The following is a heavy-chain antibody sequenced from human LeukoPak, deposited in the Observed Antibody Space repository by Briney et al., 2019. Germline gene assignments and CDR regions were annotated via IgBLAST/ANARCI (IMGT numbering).Heavy chain of an antibody. CDR3: ATPAEYYYDSSGYYRFDY. D-gene: IGHD3-22*01. J-gene: IGHJ4*02. CDR2: ISSSSSTI. V-gene: IGHV3-48*02. CDR1: GFTFSSYS. Sequence: PGGSLRLSCAASGFTFSSYSMNWVRQAPGKGLEWVSYISSSSSTIYYADSVKGRFTISRDNAKNSLYLQMNSLRDEDTAVYYCATPAEYYYDSSGYYRFDYWGQGTLVTVSS.